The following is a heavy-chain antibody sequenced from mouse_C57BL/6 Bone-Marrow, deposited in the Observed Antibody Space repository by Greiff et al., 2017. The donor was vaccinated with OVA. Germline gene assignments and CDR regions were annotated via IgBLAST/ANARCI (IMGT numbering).Heavy chain of an antibody. CDR1: GYTFTSYW. D-gene: IGHD1-1*01. CDR2: IYPGDGDT. V-gene: IGHV1-82*01. Sequence: VQLQQPGAELVKPGASVKLSCKASGYTFTSYWMHWVKQRPGKGLEWIGRIYPGDGDTNYNGKFKGKATLTADKSSSTAYMQLSSLTSEDSAVYFCAPDYGSSYVDYWGQGTTLTVSS. CDR3: APDYGSSYVDY. J-gene: IGHJ2*01.